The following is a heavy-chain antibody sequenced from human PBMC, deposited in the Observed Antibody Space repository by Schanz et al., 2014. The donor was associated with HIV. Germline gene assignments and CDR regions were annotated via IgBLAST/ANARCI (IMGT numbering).Heavy chain of an antibody. Sequence: QVQLVESGGGVVQPGRSLRLSCAASGFTFSSYGMNWVRQAPGKGLEWVAVIWYDGSKKYYADSVKGRFTISRDNSKNTLYLQMNSLRVDDTAVYYCARDYRFATDSWGQGTLVTVSS. CDR2: IWYDGSKK. V-gene: IGHV3-33*01. CDR3: ARDYRFATDS. D-gene: IGHD3-16*02. J-gene: IGHJ4*02. CDR1: GFTFSSYG.